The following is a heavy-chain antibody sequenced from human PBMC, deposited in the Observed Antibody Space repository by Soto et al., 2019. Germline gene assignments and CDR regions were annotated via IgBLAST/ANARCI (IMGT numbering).Heavy chain of an antibody. D-gene: IGHD5-18*01. CDR2: TRNKANSYTT. CDR1: GVTFSAHY. Sequence: EVQLVESGGGLVQPGWSLRLSCAASGVTFSAHYMDWVRQAPGKGLEWVGRTRNKANSYTTEDTASVKGRFTISRDAPQNSLYLQMNSLKTEDTAVYYCARGTAMVYYYYYYYMDVWGKGTTVTFAS. CDR3: ARGTAMVYYYYYYYMDV. V-gene: IGHV3-72*01. J-gene: IGHJ6*03.